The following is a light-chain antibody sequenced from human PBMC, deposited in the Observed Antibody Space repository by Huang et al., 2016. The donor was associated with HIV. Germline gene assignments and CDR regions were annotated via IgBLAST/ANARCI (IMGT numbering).Light chain of an antibody. CDR2: VAS. CDR3: QQCNYWPPRYT. J-gene: IGKJ2*01. V-gene: IGKV3-15*01. Sequence: EIVMTQSPATLSVSPGERATRPCRASQNIGSSLAWSQQKPCQAPMLLIYVASARATGIPARFSGSGSGTDFTLTVSSLQSEDFAVYYCQQCNYWPPRYTFGQGTKLDMK. CDR1: QNIGSS.